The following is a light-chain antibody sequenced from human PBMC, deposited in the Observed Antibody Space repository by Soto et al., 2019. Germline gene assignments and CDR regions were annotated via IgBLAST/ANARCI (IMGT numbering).Light chain of an antibody. Sequence: QSALTQPASVSGSPGQSITISCTGTSSDVGGSNYVSWYQQHPGKAPKLMIYDVSNRPSGVSNRFSGSKSGNTASLTISGLQAEDKADYYCGSYSSSSTLYVFGTGTKVTVL. CDR1: SSDVGGSNY. V-gene: IGLV2-14*03. CDR3: GSYSSSSTLYV. J-gene: IGLJ1*01. CDR2: DVS.